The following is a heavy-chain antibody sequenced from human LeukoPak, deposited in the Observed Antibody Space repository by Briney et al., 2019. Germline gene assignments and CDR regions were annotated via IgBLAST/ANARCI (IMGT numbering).Heavy chain of an antibody. CDR2: ISWDGGST. CDR1: GFTFDDYA. V-gene: IGHV3-43D*03. CDR3: AKGASYSSSDFDY. D-gene: IGHD6-6*01. Sequence: GGSLRLSCAASGFTFDDYAMHWVRQAPGKGLEWVSLISWDGGSTYYADSVKGRFTISRDNSKNSLCLQMNSLRAEDTALYYCAKGASYSSSDFDYWGQGTLVTVSS. J-gene: IGHJ4*02.